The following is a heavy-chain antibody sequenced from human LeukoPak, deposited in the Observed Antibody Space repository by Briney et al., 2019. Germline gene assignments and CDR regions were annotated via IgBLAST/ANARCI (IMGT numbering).Heavy chain of an antibody. CDR2: IKSKTDGGTT. CDR3: TTDDNSGLSDY. Sequence: GGSLRLSCAASGLTFNNAWMSWVRQAPGKGLEWVGRIKSKTDGGTTDYAAPVKGRFTISRDDSKNTLYLRLDSLKTEDTAVYYCTTDDNSGLSDYWGQGTLVTVSS. J-gene: IGHJ4*02. D-gene: IGHD3-22*01. CDR1: GLTFNNAW. V-gene: IGHV3-15*01.